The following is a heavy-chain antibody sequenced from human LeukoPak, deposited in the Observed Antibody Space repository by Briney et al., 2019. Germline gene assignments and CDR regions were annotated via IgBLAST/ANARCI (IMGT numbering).Heavy chain of an antibody. CDR2: IYPGDSDT. D-gene: IGHD3-22*01. CDR3: ARHPDRSGYYSRGYYYHMDV. V-gene: IGHV5-51*01. CDR1: GYPFTTYW. Sequence: GESLKISCKGSGYPFTTYWIGWVRPMPGKGLEWMGIIYPGDSDTRYSPSFQGQVTISVDKSISTAYLQWSSLKASDTAMYYCARHPDRSGYYSRGYYYHMDVWGKGTTVTVSS. J-gene: IGHJ6*03.